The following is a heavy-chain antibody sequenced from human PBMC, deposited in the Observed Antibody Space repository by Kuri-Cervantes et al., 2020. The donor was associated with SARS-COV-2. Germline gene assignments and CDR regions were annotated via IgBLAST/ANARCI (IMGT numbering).Heavy chain of an antibody. CDR2: IIPIFGTA. V-gene: IGHV1-69*05. CDR1: GGTFSSYA. J-gene: IGHJ6*03. CDR3: ASGGLRSGYYTPQDYYYYYMDV. Sequence: SVKVSCKASGGTFSSYAISWVRQAPGQGLEWMGGIIPIFGTANYAQKFQGRVTITTDESTSTAYMELSSLRSEDTAVYYCASGGLRSGYYTPQDYYYYYMDVWGKGTTVTVSS. D-gene: IGHD3-3*01.